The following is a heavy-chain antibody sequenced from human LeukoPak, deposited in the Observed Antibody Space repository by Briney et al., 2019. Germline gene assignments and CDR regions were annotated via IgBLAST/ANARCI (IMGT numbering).Heavy chain of an antibody. J-gene: IGHJ4*02. Sequence: GGSLRLSCAASGFTFSTYGMHWVRRAPGKGLEWVAVMSYDGSNKFYADSVKGRFTISRDNSKNTLYLQMNSLRPDDTAVYFCARNGFTFGGLVDINFDYWGQGTLVTVSS. V-gene: IGHV3-30*03. CDR1: GFTFSTYG. D-gene: IGHD3-16*02. CDR3: ARNGFTFGGLVDINFDY. CDR2: MSYDGSNK.